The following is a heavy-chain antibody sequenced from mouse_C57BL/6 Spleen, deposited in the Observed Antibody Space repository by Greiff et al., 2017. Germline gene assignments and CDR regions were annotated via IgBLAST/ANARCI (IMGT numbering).Heavy chain of an antibody. V-gene: IGHV6-3*01. Sequence: EVKLEESGGGLVQPGGSMKLSCVASGFTFSNYWMNWVRQSPEKGLEWVAQIRLKSDNYATHYAESVKGRFTISRDDSKSSVYLQMNNLRAEDTGIYYCTLDSSGPYAMDYWGQGTSVTVSS. CDR1: GFTFSNYW. CDR2: IRLKSDNYAT. D-gene: IGHD3-2*02. J-gene: IGHJ4*01. CDR3: TLDSSGPYAMDY.